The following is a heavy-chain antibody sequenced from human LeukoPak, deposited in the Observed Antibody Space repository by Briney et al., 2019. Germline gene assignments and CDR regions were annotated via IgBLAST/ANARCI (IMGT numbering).Heavy chain of an antibody. CDR2: IYSDGNT. CDR3: ASPSSAAGTPSDY. D-gene: IGHD6-13*01. CDR1: GFTVSSNY. Sequence: AGGSLRLSCAASGFTVSSNYMSWVRQAPGKGLEWVSVIYSDGNTYYADSVKGRFTISRDNSKNTLYLQMNSLRAEDTAVYYCASPSSAAGTPSDYWGQGTLVTVSS. J-gene: IGHJ4*02. V-gene: IGHV3-53*01.